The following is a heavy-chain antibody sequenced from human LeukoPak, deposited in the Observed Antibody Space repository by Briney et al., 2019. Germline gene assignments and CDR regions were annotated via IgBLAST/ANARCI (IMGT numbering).Heavy chain of an antibody. CDR3: ASLDTAMVTWRDN. J-gene: IGHJ4*02. Sequence: GGSLRLSCEASGFIFSSQWMSWVRQAPGKGLEWVANIKRDGSETYYVNSVKGRSTISRDNAKNSLFLQMNSLRVEDTVVYYCASLDTAMVTWRDNWGQGTLVTVSS. V-gene: IGHV3-7*03. CDR2: IKRDGSET. D-gene: IGHD5-18*01. CDR1: GFIFSSQW.